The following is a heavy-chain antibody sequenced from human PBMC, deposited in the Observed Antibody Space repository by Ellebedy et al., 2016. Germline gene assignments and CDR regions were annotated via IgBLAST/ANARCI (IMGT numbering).Heavy chain of an antibody. D-gene: IGHD3-10*01. Sequence: SETLSLTCAVYGGSFSGYYWSWIRQPPGKGLEWIGEINHSGSTNYNPSPKSRVTISVDTSKNQFSLKLSSVTAADTAVYYCARGAMYYYLRALWFDPWGQGTLVTVSS. CDR3: ARGAMYYYLRALWFDP. CDR2: INHSGST. J-gene: IGHJ5*02. V-gene: IGHV4-34*01. CDR1: GGSFSGYY.